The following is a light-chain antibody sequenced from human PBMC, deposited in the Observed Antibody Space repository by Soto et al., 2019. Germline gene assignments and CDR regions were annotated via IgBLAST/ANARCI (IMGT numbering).Light chain of an antibody. V-gene: IGLV2-8*01. Sequence: QSALAQPPSASGSPGQSVTISCTGTSSDVGGYNYVSWYQQHPGKAPNLMIYDVSKRPSGVPDRFSGSKSGNTASLTVSGLQAEDEADYYCSSFAGNNIMAFGGGTKLTVL. J-gene: IGLJ2*01. CDR2: DVS. CDR3: SSFAGNNIMA. CDR1: SSDVGGYNY.